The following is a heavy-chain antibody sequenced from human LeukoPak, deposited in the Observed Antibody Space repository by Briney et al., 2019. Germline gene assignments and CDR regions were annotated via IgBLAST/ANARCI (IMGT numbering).Heavy chain of an antibody. CDR1: GYTLTGYY. Sequence: GASVKVSCKASGYTLTGYYMHWVRQAPGQGLEWMGWITPNSGDTNYAQKFQGRVTMTRDTSISTAYMELSRLTSDDTAVYYCARGQRGARYFDYWGQGTLVTVSS. CDR3: ARGQRGARYFDY. D-gene: IGHD1-26*01. CDR2: ITPNSGDT. J-gene: IGHJ4*02. V-gene: IGHV1-2*02.